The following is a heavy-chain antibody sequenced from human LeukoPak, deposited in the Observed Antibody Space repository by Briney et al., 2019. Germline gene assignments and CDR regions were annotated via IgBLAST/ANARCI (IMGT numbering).Heavy chain of an antibody. CDR2: VNQGGTEK. V-gene: IGHV3-7*01. CDR1: GFTFSSQW. Sequence: PGGSLRLSCAASGFTFSSQWMGWVRQAPGKGLEWVANVNQGGTEKFYVGSVKGRFTISRDNAENSLYLQMNSLRAEDTAVYYCARVARDPIDAFDIWGQGTMVTVSS. J-gene: IGHJ3*02. D-gene: IGHD5-12*01. CDR3: ARVARDPIDAFDI.